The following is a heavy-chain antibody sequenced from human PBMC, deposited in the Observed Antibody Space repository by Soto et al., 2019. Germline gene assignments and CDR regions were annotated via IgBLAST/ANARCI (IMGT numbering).Heavy chain of an antibody. CDR2: IDPSDSYT. J-gene: IGHJ4*02. CDR3: VTTRDGTTFFPH. D-gene: IGHD1-7*01. Sequence: GESLKISCKGSGYSFTSHYITWVRQMPGKGLEWMGRIDPSDSYTNYSPAFQGHVTISADWSISTAYLQWSSLKASDTAIYYCVTTRDGTTFFPHWGQGTPVTVSS. V-gene: IGHV5-10-1*01. CDR1: GYSFTSHY.